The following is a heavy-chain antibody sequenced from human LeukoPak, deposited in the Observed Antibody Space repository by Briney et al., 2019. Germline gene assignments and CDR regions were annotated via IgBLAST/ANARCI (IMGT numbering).Heavy chain of an antibody. D-gene: IGHD4-11*01. CDR3: AKGLRLQSLDY. Sequence: GGSLRLSCAASGFTFDDYAMHWVRQAPGKGLEWVSGISWNSGSIGYADSVKGRFTISRDNAKNSLYLQMNSLRAEDTDLYYCAKGLRLQSLDYWGQGTLVTVSS. V-gene: IGHV3-9*01. J-gene: IGHJ4*02. CDR2: ISWNSGSI. CDR1: GFTFDDYA.